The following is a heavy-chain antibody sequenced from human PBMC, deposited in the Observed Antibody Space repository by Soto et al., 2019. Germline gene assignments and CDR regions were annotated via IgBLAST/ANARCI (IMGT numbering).Heavy chain of an antibody. D-gene: IGHD6-13*01. CDR2: IYYSGST. CDR3: AREPASGSSSWYFDY. CDR1: GGSISSYY. V-gene: IGHV4-59*01. J-gene: IGHJ4*02. Sequence: SETLSLTCTVSGGSISSYYWSWIRQPPGKGLEWIGYIYYSGSTNYNPSLKSRVTISVDTSKNQFSLKLSSVTAADTAVYYCAREPASGSSSWYFDYWGQGTLVTVSS.